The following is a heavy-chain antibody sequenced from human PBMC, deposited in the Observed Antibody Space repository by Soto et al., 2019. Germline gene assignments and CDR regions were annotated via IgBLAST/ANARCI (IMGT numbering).Heavy chain of an antibody. CDR2: IYYSGST. J-gene: IGHJ5*02. CDR1: GGTISSGGYY. V-gene: IGHV4-31*03. Sequence: TLSLTCPVSGGTISSGGYYWSWKSQHPGKGLEWIGYIYYSGSTYYNPSLKSRVTISVDTSKNQFSLKLSSVTAADTAVYYCARDREPTGDSSGFWFDPWGQGTLVTVSS. CDR3: ARDREPTGDSSGFWFDP. D-gene: IGHD3-22*01.